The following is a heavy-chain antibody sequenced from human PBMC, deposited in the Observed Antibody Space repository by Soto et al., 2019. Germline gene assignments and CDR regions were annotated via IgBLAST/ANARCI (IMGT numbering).Heavy chain of an antibody. V-gene: IGHV3-33*01. CDR1: GFTFSSYG. J-gene: IGHJ4*02. D-gene: IGHD3-3*01. CDR3: AREAYYDFWSGYFDY. CDR2: IWYDGSNK. Sequence: GSLRLSCAASGFTFSSYGMHWVRQAPGKGLEWVAVIWYDGSNKYYADSVKGRFTISRGNSKNTLYLQMNSLRAEDTAVYYCAREAYYDFWSGYFDYWGQGTLVTVSS.